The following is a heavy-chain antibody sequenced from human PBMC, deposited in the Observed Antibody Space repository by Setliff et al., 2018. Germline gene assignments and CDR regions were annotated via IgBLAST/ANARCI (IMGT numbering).Heavy chain of an antibody. CDR3: ARGWAALGIIGH. CDR1: GYTFTSYD. J-gene: IGHJ5*02. Sequence: ASVKVSCKASGYTFTSYDINWMRQASGQGLEWMGWMNPNSGNTGSTQKFQGRVTMTRNTSTSTAYMELSRLTSEDTAVYFCARGWAALGIIGHWGQGTLVTVS. D-gene: IGHD7-27*01. CDR2: MNPNSGNT. V-gene: IGHV1-8*02.